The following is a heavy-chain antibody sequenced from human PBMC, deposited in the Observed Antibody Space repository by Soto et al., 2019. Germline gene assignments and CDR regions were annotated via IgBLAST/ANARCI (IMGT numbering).Heavy chain of an antibody. V-gene: IGHV1-69*01. J-gene: IGHJ1*01. D-gene: IGHD3-22*01. CDR2: IIPIFATA. CDR3: ARQFDSDSSGYFYAY. Sequence: QVQLVQSGAEVKKPGSSVKVSCKASGGTFSRNTFSWVRQAPGQGLEWMGGIIPIFATANYAQKFQGRLSITADESTSTIYMDLSSLRFEDTATYYCARQFDSDSSGYFYAYWGQGTLVTVSS. CDR1: GGTFSRNT.